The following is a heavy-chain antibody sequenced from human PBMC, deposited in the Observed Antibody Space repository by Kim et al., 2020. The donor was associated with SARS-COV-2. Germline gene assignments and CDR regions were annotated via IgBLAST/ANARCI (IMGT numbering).Heavy chain of an antibody. CDR3: ARDPSIYYDILTGYSAYYYYGMDV. CDR2: ISYDGSNK. V-gene: IGHV3-30*04. CDR1: GFTFSSYA. D-gene: IGHD3-9*01. Sequence: GGSLRLSCAASGFTFSSYAMHWVRQAPGKGLEWVAVISYDGSNKYYADSVKGRFTISRDNSKNTLYLQMNSLRAEDTAVYYCARDPSIYYDILTGYSAYYYYGMDVWGQGTTVTVSS. J-gene: IGHJ6*02.